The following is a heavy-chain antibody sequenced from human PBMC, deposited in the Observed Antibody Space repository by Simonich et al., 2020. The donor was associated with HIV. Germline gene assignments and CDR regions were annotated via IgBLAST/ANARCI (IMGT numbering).Heavy chain of an antibody. V-gene: IGHV4-34*01. D-gene: IGHD2-2*01. CDR3: ARGFYQRLYYFDY. J-gene: IGHJ4*02. CDR2: INHSGST. Sequence: QVQLQQWGAGLLKPSETLSLPCSVYGGSFRGYYWSWIRQPPGKGLEWIGEINHSGSTNYNPSLKSRVTISVDTPKNQFSLKLSSVTAADTAVYYCARGFYQRLYYFDYWGQGTLVTVSS. CDR1: GGSFRGYY.